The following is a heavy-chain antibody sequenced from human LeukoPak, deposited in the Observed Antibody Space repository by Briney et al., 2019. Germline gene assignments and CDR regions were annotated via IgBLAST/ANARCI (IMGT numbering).Heavy chain of an antibody. CDR1: DYTFTNYG. D-gene: IGHD3-10*01. V-gene: IGHV1-18*01. CDR2: ISAYNGNT. J-gene: IGHJ6*03. CDR3: ASGPHYYGSGSYMDV. Sequence: ASVKVSCEASDYTFTNYGISWVRQDPGQGLEWMGWISAYNGNTNYAQKFQGRVTMTRDTSISTAYMELSRLRSDDTAVYYCASGPHYYGSGSYMDVWGKGTTVTISS.